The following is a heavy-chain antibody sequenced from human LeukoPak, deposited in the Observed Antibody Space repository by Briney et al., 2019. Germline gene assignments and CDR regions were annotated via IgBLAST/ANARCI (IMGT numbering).Heavy chain of an antibody. CDR1: GGAFSGYY. Sequence: PSETLSLTCAVYGGAFSGYYWSWIRQPPGKGLEWIGEINHSGDTKYNPSLKSRVSMSVDVSKDQLSLKLTSLTAADTAVYYCARGSRNYNNYEGADYWGQGTLVPVSS. V-gene: IGHV4-34*01. CDR2: INHSGDT. J-gene: IGHJ4*02. D-gene: IGHD4-11*01. CDR3: ARGSRNYNNYEGADY.